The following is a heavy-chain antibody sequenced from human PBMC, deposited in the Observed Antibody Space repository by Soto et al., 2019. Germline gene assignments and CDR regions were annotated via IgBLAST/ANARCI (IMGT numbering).Heavy chain of an antibody. CDR3: ARSCGSGCTYHDAFDI. J-gene: IGHJ3*02. Sequence: SVKVSCKASGYTFTYRYLHWVRQAPGQALEWMGWITPFNGNTNYAQKFQDRVTITRDRSMSTACMELSSLRSEDTAMYYCARSCGSGCTYHDAFDIWGQGTMVTVSS. D-gene: IGHD6-19*01. V-gene: IGHV1-45*02. CDR1: GYTFTYRY. CDR2: ITPFNGNT.